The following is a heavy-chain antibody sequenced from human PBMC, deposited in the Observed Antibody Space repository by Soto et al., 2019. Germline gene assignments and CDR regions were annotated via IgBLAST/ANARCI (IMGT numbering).Heavy chain of an antibody. CDR2: IYWDDDK. CDR3: AHTSTLLLWFGESPYGMDV. V-gene: IGHV2-5*02. J-gene: IGHJ6*02. Sequence: QITLKESGPTLVKPTQTLTLTCTFSGFSLSTSGVGVGWIRQPPGKALAWLALIYWDDDKRYSPSLKSRLTITKDTSKNQVVLTMTNMDPVDTATYYCAHTSTLLLWFGESPYGMDVWGQGTTVTVSS. CDR1: GFSLSTSGVG. D-gene: IGHD3-10*01.